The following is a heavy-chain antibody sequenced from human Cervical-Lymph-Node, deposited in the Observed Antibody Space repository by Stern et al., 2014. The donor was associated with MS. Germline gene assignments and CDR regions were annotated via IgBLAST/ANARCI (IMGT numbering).Heavy chain of an antibody. J-gene: IGHJ6*02. D-gene: IGHD2-15*01. CDR2: IRQDGSET. CDR3: VRDCSHGSCYSQYYYGMDV. Sequence: VQLVESGGGLVQPGGSLRLSCAASGFTFSSYWMSWVRPAPGKGLEWVANIRQDGSETYYVDSVKGRFTISRDNAKNSLYLQMNSLRAEDTAVYYCVRDCSHGSCYSQYYYGMDVWGQGTTVTVSS. CDR1: GFTFSSYW. V-gene: IGHV3-7*01.